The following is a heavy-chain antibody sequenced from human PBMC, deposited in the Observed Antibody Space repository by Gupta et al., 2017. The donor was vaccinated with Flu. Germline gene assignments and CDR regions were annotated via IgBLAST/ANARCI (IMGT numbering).Heavy chain of an antibody. CDR3: AKDMTRRNGMFDAFDV. V-gene: IGHV3-23*01. Sequence: EAQLLESGGGLVQPGGSVRLSCAASKFIFSEYALSWVRPAPGRGLEGVSAIGGTGSDTHYADSVKGRFTISRDNSKNTLYLEMNNLRAEDTAMYYCAKDMTRRNGMFDAFDVWGPGTVVTVSP. D-gene: IGHD3-10*02. CDR2: IGGTGSDT. CDR1: KFIFSEYA. J-gene: IGHJ3*01.